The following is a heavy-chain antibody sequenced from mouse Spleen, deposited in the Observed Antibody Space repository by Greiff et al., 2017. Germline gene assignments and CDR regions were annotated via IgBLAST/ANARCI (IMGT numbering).Heavy chain of an antibody. V-gene: IGHV5-16*01. CDR3: ARDNYDAMDY. Sequence: EVMLVESEGGLVQPGSSMKLSCTASGFTFSDYYMAWVRQVPEKGLEWVASINYDGRSTYYLDSLKSRFIISRDNAKNILYLQMSSLKSEDTATYYCARDNYDAMDYWGQGTSVTVSS. CDR1: GFTFSDYY. CDR2: INYDGRST. J-gene: IGHJ4*01.